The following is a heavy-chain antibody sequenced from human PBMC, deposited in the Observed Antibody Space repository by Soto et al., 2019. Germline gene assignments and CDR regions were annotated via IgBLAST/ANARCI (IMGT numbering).Heavy chain of an antibody. D-gene: IGHD1-26*01. V-gene: IGHV3-23*01. CDR2: ISGSGGST. CDR3: AKGSGSYYAFDI. Sequence: GGSLRLSCAASGFTFSSYAMSWVRQAPGKGLEWVSAISGSGGSTYYADSVKGRFTISRDNSKNTLYLQMNSLRAEGTAVYYCAKGSGSYYAFDIWGQGTMVTVSS. J-gene: IGHJ3*02. CDR1: GFTFSSYA.